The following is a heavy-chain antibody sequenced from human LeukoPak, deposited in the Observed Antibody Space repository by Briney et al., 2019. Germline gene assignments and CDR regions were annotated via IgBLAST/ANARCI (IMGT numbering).Heavy chain of an antibody. J-gene: IGHJ3*02. CDR3: AGGDWSCGRCYFGCFDN. Sequence: SETLSLTCAVSGYSISSGYYWGWIRQPPGKGREWIGSIYHSGSTYYNPSLKSRVTISVDTSKNQFSLKLSSVTAADTAVYYLAGGDWSCGRCYFGCFDNWGQGTMVTVSS. CDR2: IYHSGST. V-gene: IGHV4-38-2*01. CDR1: GYSISSGYY. D-gene: IGHD2-15*01.